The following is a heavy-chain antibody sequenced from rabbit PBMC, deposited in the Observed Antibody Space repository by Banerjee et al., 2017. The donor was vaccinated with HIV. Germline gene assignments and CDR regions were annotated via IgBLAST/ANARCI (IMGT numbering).Heavy chain of an antibody. D-gene: IGHD1-1*01. CDR3: ARHRAGGYGHDL. CDR1: GFSFSNKYV. V-gene: IGHV1S45*01. J-gene: IGHJ3*01. CDR2: INTSSATT. Sequence: QEQLVESGGGLVQPEGSLTLTCKASGFSFSNKYVMCWVRQAPGKGLEWIACINTSSATTYYASWAKGRITISKTSSTTVTLQMTSLTAADTATYFCARHRAGGYGHDLWGQGTLVTVS.